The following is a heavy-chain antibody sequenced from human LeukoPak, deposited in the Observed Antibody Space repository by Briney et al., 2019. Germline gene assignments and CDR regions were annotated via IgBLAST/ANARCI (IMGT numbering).Heavy chain of an antibody. CDR1: GGSISSSNW. V-gene: IGHV4-4*02. CDR2: IYHSGST. D-gene: IGHD3-10*01. CDR3: ARETWYCSGSYYDY. J-gene: IGHJ4*02. Sequence: SGTLSLTCAVSGGSISSSNWWSWVRPPPGEGLEWIGEIYHSGSTNYNPSLKSRVTISVDKSKNQFSLKLSSVTAADTAVYYCARETWYCSGSYYDYWGQGTLVTVSS.